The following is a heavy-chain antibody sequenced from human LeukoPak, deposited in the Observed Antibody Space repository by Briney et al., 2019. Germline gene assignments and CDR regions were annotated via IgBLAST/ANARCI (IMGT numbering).Heavy chain of an antibody. D-gene: IGHD3-9*01. Sequence: GGSLRLSCAASGFTFSSYWISWVRQAPGKGLEWVANMNPDGSEKYFLDSVKGRFSISRDNAKSSLYLQMNSLRGDDTAVYYCAKDIYFDWLLPQRYFDYWGQGTLVTVSS. CDR2: MNPDGSEK. CDR3: AKDIYFDWLLPQRYFDY. J-gene: IGHJ4*02. CDR1: GFTFSSYW. V-gene: IGHV3-7*03.